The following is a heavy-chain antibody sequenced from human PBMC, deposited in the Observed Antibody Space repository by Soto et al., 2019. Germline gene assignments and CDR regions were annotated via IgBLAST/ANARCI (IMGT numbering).Heavy chain of an antibody. CDR3: VNGDYY. CDR1: GFTFSNPV. V-gene: IGHV3-48*01. D-gene: IGHD4-17*01. CDR2: INRDFNT. J-gene: IGHJ4*02. Sequence: EEQLVESGGGLVQPGGSLRLSCAASGFTFSNPVMNWVRKAPGRGLEWVSSINRDFNTYYADSVKGRFTISRDNAKDSLYLQMNSLRADDTAVYYCVNGDYYVGQGTLVTVSS.